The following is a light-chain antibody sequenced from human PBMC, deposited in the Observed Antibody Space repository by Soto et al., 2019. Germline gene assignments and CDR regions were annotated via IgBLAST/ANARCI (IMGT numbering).Light chain of an antibody. J-gene: IGKJ4*01. CDR1: QGVSSY. CDR3: QQRSNWPLT. CDR2: DAS. V-gene: IGKV3-11*01. Sequence: EILLTQSPATLSLSPGERATLSCRASQGVSSYLAWYQQKPGHAPRLLIYDASNRATGIPARFSGSGSGTDFTLTINSLEPEDFAVYYCQQRSNWPLTFGGGTKVDIK.